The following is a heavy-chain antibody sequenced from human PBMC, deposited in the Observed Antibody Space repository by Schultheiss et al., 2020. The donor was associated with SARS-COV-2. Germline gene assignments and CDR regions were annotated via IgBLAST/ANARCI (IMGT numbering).Heavy chain of an antibody. J-gene: IGHJ6*02. CDR2: IHDSGST. CDR3: ARQYTRGSGTSMDV. V-gene: IGHV4-59*08. Sequence: SQTLSLTCSVSGGSIRSYYWSWIRQSPGKGLEWIGFIHDSGSTNYNPSLKSRVTISVDTSKNQFSLKLTSLTAADTAIYYCARQYTRGSGTSMDVWGQGTAVTVSS. D-gene: IGHD3-10*01. CDR1: GGSIRSYY.